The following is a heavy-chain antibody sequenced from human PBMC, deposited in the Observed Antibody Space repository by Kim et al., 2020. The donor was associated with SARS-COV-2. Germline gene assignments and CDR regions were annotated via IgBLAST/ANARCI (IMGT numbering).Heavy chain of an antibody. CDR2: IYQDGSAK. Sequence: GGSLRLSCAASGFTFSRYWMTWVRQAPGEGLEWVANIYQDGSAKSYVDSVKGRFTVSRDNAKNSLYLQMNSLRAEDTAVYYCARAGSGLQYFDYWGQGTLGTVSS. V-gene: IGHV3-7*03. J-gene: IGHJ4*02. D-gene: IGHD6-19*01. CDR3: ARAGSGLQYFDY. CDR1: GFTFSRYW.